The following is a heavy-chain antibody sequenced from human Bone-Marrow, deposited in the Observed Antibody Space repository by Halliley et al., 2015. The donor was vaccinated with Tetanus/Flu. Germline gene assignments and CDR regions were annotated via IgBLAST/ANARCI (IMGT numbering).Heavy chain of an antibody. J-gene: IGHJ6*02. V-gene: IGHV3-21*01. CDR3: AREEVPNTQDYWYGMDV. Sequence: SISSSSNYIYYADSLKGRFTISRDNAKNSLYLQMNSLRAEDTAVYYCAREEVPNTQDYWYGMDVWGQGTTVTVSS. CDR2: ISSSSNYI. D-gene: IGHD2-2*01.